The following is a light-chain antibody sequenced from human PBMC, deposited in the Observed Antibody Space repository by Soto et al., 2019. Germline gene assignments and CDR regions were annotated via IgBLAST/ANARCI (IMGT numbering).Light chain of an antibody. V-gene: IGLV1-40*01. CDR3: QSYDSSLSAV. J-gene: IGLJ1*01. CDR1: SSNFGAGYD. CDR2: GNT. Sequence: QLVLTQPPSVSGAPGQRVTISCTVNSSNFGAGYDVHWYQQLPGTAPKLLIFGNTNRPSGVPDRFSGSKSGTSASLAITGLQAEDEADYYCQSYDSSLSAVFGAGTKVTVL.